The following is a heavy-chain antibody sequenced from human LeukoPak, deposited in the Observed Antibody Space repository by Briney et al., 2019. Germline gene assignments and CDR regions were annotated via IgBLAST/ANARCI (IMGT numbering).Heavy chain of an antibody. Sequence: ASVKVSCKASGYTFTGYYMHWVRQAPGHGLEWMGWINPDSGGTNYAQKFQGRVTMTRDTSINTAYMELSRLRSEDMAVYYCARGSGLRLGELSLENWFDPWGQGTLVTVSS. V-gene: IGHV1-2*02. D-gene: IGHD3-16*02. J-gene: IGHJ5*02. CDR1: GYTFTGYY. CDR3: ARGSGLRLGELSLENWFDP. CDR2: INPDSGGT.